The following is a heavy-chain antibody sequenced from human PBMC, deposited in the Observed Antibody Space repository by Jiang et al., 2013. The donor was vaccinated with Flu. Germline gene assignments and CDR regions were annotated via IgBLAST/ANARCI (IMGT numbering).Heavy chain of an antibody. Sequence: LLKPSETLSLTCTLSGGSITTYYLSWIRQPPGKGLEWIGSIYYSGSTYYNPSLKSRVTMSVDTSKNQFSLKLSSVTAADTAVYYCARLDYGDGYYYYGMDVWGQGTTVTVSS. CDR3: ARLDYGDGYYYYGMDV. CDR2: IYYSGST. CDR1: GGSITTYY. V-gene: IGHV4-59*04. D-gene: IGHD4-17*01. J-gene: IGHJ6*02.